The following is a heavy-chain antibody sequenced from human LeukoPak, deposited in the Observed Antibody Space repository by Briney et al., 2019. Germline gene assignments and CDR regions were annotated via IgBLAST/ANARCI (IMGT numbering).Heavy chain of an antibody. V-gene: IGHV4-59*01. CDR3: ARGYYYDSSGSWYFQH. D-gene: IGHD3-22*01. J-gene: IGHJ1*01. Sequence: SETLSLTCTVSGGSISSYYWSWIRQPPGKGLEWIGYIYYSGSTNYNSSLKSRVTISVDTSKNQFSLKLNSVTAADTAVYYCARGYYYDSSGSWYFQHWGQGTLVTVSS. CDR2: IYYSGST. CDR1: GGSISSYY.